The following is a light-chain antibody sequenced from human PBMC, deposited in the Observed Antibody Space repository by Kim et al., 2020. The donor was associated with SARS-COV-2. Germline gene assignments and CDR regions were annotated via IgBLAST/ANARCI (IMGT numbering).Light chain of an antibody. CDR1: SLRSYY. CDR2: GKN. Sequence: SSELTQDPAVSVALGQTVRITCQGDSLRSYYASWYQQKPGQAPVLVIYGKNNRPSGIPDRFSGSSSGNTASFTITGAQAEDEADYYCNSRDSSVNHPAVF. J-gene: IGLJ1*01. V-gene: IGLV3-19*01. CDR3: NSRDSSVNHPAV.